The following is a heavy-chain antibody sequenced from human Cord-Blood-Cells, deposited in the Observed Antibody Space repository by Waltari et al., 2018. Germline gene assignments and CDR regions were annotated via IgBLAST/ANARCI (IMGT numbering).Heavy chain of an antibody. Sequence: EVQLVESGGVVVQPGGSLRLSCAASGFTFDDYTMHWVRQAPGKVLEWVSLISWDGGSTYYADYVKGRFTISRDNSKNSLYLQMNSLRTEDTALYYCAKGGIAAADAFDIWGQGTMVTVSS. CDR1: GFTFDDYT. CDR2: ISWDGGST. V-gene: IGHV3-43*01. CDR3: AKGGIAAADAFDI. D-gene: IGHD6-13*01. J-gene: IGHJ3*02.